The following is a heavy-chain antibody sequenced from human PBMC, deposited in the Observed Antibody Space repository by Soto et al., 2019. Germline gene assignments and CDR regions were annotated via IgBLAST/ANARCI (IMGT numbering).Heavy chain of an antibody. D-gene: IGHD3-9*01. CDR3: ARGSDILTGYYYYYYGMDV. Sequence: GGSLKISCKDSGYSFTSYWIGWVRQMPGKGLEWMGIIYPGDSDTRYSPSFQGQVTISADKSISTAYLQWSSLKASDTAMYYCARGSDILTGYYYYYYGMDVWGQGTTVTVSS. V-gene: IGHV5-51*01. CDR2: IYPGDSDT. CDR1: GYSFTSYW. J-gene: IGHJ6*02.